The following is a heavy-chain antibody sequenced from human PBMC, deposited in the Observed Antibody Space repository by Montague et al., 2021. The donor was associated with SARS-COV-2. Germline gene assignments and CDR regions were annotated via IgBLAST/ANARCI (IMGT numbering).Heavy chain of an antibody. CDR1: GGSISSYY. CDR2: IYYSGST. Sequence: SETLSLTCTVSGGSISSYYWSWIRQPPGKGLEWIGYIYYSGSTNYNPSLKSRVTISVDTSKNQFSLKLSSVAAADTAVYYCARQNPDGGVQPWGQGTLVTVSS. D-gene: IGHD2-8*02. V-gene: IGHV4-59*08. J-gene: IGHJ5*02. CDR3: ARQNPDGGVQP.